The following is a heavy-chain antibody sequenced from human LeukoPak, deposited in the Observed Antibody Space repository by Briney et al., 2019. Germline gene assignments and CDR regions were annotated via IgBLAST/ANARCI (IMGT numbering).Heavy chain of an antibody. J-gene: IGHJ4*02. CDR2: ISSSGSTI. V-gene: IGHV3-48*03. D-gene: IGHD1-26*01. CDR1: GFTFSSYE. Sequence: GGSLRLSCAASGFTFSSYEMNWVRQAPGKGLEWVSYISSSGSTIYYADSVKGRFTISRDNAKNSLYLQMNSLRAVDTAVYYCASPLLRGATGGSFDYWGQGTLVTVSS. CDR3: ASPLLRGATGGSFDY.